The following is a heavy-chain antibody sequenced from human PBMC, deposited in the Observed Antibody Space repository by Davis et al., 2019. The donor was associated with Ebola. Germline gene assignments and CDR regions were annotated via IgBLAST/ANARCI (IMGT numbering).Heavy chain of an antibody. CDR3: AAGGGSSPTFDY. CDR2: IVVGSGNT. V-gene: IGHV1-58*01. D-gene: IGHD6-6*01. J-gene: IGHJ4*02. Sequence: SVKVSCKASGFTFPSSAVQWVRQARGQRLEWIGWIVVGSGNTNYAQKFQERVTITRDMSTSTAYMELSSLRSEDTAVYYCAAGGGSSPTFDYWGQGTLVTVSS. CDR1: GFTFPSSA.